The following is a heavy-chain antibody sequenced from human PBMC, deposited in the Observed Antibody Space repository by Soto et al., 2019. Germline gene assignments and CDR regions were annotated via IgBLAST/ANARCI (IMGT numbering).Heavy chain of an antibody. V-gene: IGHV4-59*01. Sequence: PTETLSLTCTVSDGSISRYYWSWIRQPPGKGLEWIGYIYDSGSTNYNPSLKSRVTISVDTSKNQFSLKLTSVTAADTAVYYCAAPPRYWGQGTLVTV. J-gene: IGHJ4*02. D-gene: IGHD6-6*01. CDR2: IYDSGST. CDR1: DGSISRYY. CDR3: AAPPRY.